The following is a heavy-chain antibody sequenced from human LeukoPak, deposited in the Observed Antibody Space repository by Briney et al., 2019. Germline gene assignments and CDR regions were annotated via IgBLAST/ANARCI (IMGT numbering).Heavy chain of an antibody. V-gene: IGHV3-43*02. CDR1: GFIFDDYA. CDR3: ARESDSSGWYDS. D-gene: IGHD3-22*01. Sequence: GGSLRLSCAASGFIFDDYAIHWVRQAPGKGLEWVSLISGDGGSTFYADSVKGRFTISRDNSKNSLYLQMSSLRSEDTALYYCARESDSSGWYDSWGQGTLVTASS. CDR2: ISGDGGST. J-gene: IGHJ5*01.